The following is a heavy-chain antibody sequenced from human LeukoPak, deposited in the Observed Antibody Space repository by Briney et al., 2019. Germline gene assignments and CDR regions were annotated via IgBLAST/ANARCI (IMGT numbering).Heavy chain of an antibody. Sequence: GGSLRLSCAASGFTFSSYAMSWVRQAPGRGLDWVSAIRAGGGTTFYAGSVKGRFTISRDNSKNTVYLLMNSLRAEDTAVYYCAKEGTYCGGDCYWVEYWGQGTLVTVFS. CDR1: GFTFSSYA. D-gene: IGHD2-21*02. V-gene: IGHV3-23*01. CDR3: AKEGTYCGGDCYWVEY. J-gene: IGHJ4*02. CDR2: IRAGGGTT.